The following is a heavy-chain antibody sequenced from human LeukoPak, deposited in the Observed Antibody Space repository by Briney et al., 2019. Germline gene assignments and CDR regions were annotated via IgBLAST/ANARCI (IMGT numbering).Heavy chain of an antibody. D-gene: IGHD1-26*01. CDR1: GGSISSYY. Sequence: SETLSLTCTVSGGSISSYYWSWIRQPPGKGLEWIGEINHSGSTNYNPSLKSRVTISVDTSKNQFSLKLSSVTAADTAVYYCVRDLSGATTLDYWGQGSLVTVSS. CDR2: INHSGST. V-gene: IGHV4-59*12. CDR3: VRDLSGATTLDY. J-gene: IGHJ4*02.